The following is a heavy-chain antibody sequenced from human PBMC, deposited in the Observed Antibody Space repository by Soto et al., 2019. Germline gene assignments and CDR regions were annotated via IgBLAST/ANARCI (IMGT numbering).Heavy chain of an antibody. D-gene: IGHD2-8*01. CDR1: GFTFSSYA. J-gene: IGHJ6*02. CDR3: ARDGGDDIVLMVYGLMEDYYYGMDV. Sequence: QVQLVESGGGVVQPGRSLRLSCAASGFTFSSYAMHWVRQAPGKGLEWVAVISYDGSNKYYADSVKGRFTISRDNSKNTLYLQMNSLRAEDTAVYYCARDGGDDIVLMVYGLMEDYYYGMDVWGQGTTVTVSS. CDR2: ISYDGSNK. V-gene: IGHV3-30-3*01.